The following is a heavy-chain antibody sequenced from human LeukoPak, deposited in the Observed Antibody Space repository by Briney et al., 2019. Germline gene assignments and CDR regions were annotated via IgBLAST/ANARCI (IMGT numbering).Heavy chain of an antibody. D-gene: IGHD3-9*01. CDR3: AREKSVLRYFDWLPRGYMDV. V-gene: IGHV3-48*03. J-gene: IGHJ6*03. CDR1: GFTFSSYE. Sequence: GGSLRLSCAASGFTFSSYEMNWVRQAPGKGLEWVSYISSSGSTIYYADSVKGRFTISRDNAKNSLYLQMNSLRAEDTAVYYCAREKSVLRYFDWLPRGYMDVWGKGTTVTISS. CDR2: ISSSGSTI.